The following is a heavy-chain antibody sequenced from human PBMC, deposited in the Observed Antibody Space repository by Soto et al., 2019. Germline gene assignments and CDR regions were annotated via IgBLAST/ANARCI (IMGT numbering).Heavy chain of an antibody. J-gene: IGHJ4*02. CDR3: ARIWGGDYYGSGSYYEDY. D-gene: IGHD3-10*01. CDR2: IDWDDDK. V-gene: IGHV2-70*01. CDR1: GFSLSTSGMC. Sequence: ESGPTLVNPTQTLTLTCTFSGFSLSTSGMCVSWIRQPPGKALEWLALIDWDDDKYYSTSLKTRLTISKDTSKNQVVLTMTNMDPVDTATYYCARIWGGDYYGSGSYYEDYWGQGTLVTVSS.